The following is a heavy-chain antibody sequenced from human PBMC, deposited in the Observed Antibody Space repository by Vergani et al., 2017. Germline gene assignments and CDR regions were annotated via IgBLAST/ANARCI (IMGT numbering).Heavy chain of an antibody. D-gene: IGHD6-13*01. CDR1: GGTFSSYA. V-gene: IGHV1-69*04. CDR3: ARVIAHSSSWYSPIHYYYYYMDV. Sequence: QVQLVQSGAEVKKPGSSVKVSCKASGGTFSSYAISWVRQAPGQGLEWMGRIIPILGIANYAQKFQGRVPITADKSTSTAYMELSSLRSEDTAVYYCARVIAHSSSWYSPIHYYYYYMDVWGKGTTVTVSS. J-gene: IGHJ6*03. CDR2: IIPILGIA.